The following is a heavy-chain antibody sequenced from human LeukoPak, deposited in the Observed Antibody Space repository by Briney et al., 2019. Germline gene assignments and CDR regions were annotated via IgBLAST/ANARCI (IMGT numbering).Heavy chain of an antibody. Sequence: ASVKVSCKASGYTFTDYYMHWVRQAPGQGLEWVGRINPNSGGTNYAQKFQGRVTMTRDTSISTAYMELSRLRSDDTALYSCARGAVPAAPPDYWGQGTLVTVSS. V-gene: IGHV1-2*06. CDR3: ARGAVPAAPPDY. CDR1: GYTFTDYY. J-gene: IGHJ4*02. D-gene: IGHD2-2*01. CDR2: INPNSGGT.